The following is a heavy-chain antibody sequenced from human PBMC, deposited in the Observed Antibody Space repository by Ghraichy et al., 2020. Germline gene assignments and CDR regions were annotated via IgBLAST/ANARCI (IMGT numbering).Heavy chain of an antibody. CDR3: ATEEWFRLDY. V-gene: IGHV3-7*03. Sequence: GGSLRLSCTASAFSLNYYWMAWVRQAPGKGLEWVANIKKDGSERRYVDSVMGRFTIPRDNAKNSVYLQMDSLRVDDTAVYYCATEEWFRLDYWGQGILVTVSS. D-gene: IGHD3-3*01. CDR1: AFSLNYYW. CDR2: IKKDGSER. J-gene: IGHJ4*02.